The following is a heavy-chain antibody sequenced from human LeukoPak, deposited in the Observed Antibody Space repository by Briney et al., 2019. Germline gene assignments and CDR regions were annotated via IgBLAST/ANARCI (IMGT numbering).Heavy chain of an antibody. Sequence: GGXXXLSFAASGFTFSDYYMSWIRPAPGKGVEWVSYISSSGSTIYYSDSVKGRITISREKDKKSLYLQMNSLRAEDTAVYYCARARHSSGWFDYWGQGTLVTVSS. CDR3: ARARHSSGWFDY. J-gene: IGHJ4*02. V-gene: IGHV3-11*04. D-gene: IGHD6-19*01. CDR2: ISSSGSTI. CDR1: GFTFSDYY.